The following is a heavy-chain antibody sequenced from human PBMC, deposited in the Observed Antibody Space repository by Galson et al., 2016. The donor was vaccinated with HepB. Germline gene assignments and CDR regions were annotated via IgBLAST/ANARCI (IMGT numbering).Heavy chain of an antibody. D-gene: IGHD6-13*01. CDR2: LHYAGSN. CDR1: GGSIITTSW. CDR3: ARDTRSMAAAGTTYGLDV. Sequence: ATLSPTCAVSGGSIITTSWWTWVRPPPGMGLEWIGELHYAGSNNFNPSPTRRVTVAVDRSKNQFSLNLTPVTAADTAVYYCARDTRSMAAAGTTYGLDVWGPGTTVTVSS. J-gene: IGHJ6*02. V-gene: IGHV4-4*02.